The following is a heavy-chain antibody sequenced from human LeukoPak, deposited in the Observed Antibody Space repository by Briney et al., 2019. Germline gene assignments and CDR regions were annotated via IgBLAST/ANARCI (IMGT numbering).Heavy chain of an antibody. Sequence: ASVKVSCKASGYTFTGYYMHWVRQAPGQGLEWMGRINLNSGGTNYAQKSQGRVTMTRDTSISTAYMELSRLRSDDTAVYYCAAYFMITFGGVITWGQGTLVTVPS. J-gene: IGHJ5*02. D-gene: IGHD3-16*01. V-gene: IGHV1-2*06. CDR1: GYTFTGYY. CDR2: INLNSGGT. CDR3: AAYFMITFGGVIT.